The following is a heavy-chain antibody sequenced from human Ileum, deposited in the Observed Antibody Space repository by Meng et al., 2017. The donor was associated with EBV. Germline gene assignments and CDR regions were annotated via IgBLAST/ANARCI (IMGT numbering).Heavy chain of an antibody. D-gene: IGHD4-17*01. CDR3: ARGHDYGDYASDY. CDR2: INHSGST. Sequence: QVQLQQLGSGLLKPSETLSLTFAVYGGSFRGYYWSWIRQPPGKGLEWIGEINHSGSTNYNPSLKSRVTISVDTSKNQFSLKLGSVTAADTAVYYCARGHDYGDYASDYWGQGTLVTVSS. CDR1: GGSFRGYY. V-gene: IGHV4-34*01. J-gene: IGHJ4*02.